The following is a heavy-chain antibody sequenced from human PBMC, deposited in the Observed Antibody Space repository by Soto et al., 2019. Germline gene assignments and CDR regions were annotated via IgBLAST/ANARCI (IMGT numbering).Heavy chain of an antibody. CDR3: ARDPPDFNSGFDF. CDR2: TYYRSKWIS. V-gene: IGHV6-1*01. Sequence: PSQTPSLTCAISMDSVSNNRATWNWIRQSPSGGLEWLGRTYYRSKWISDYAMSVKGRISINPDTSKNLVSLHLNFVTPEDTAVYYCARDPPDFNSGFDFWGQGTPVTVSS. CDR1: MDSVSNNRAT. J-gene: IGHJ4*02. D-gene: IGHD1-26*01.